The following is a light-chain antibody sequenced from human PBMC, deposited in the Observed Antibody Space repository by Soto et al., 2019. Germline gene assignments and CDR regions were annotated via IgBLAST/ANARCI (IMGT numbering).Light chain of an antibody. J-gene: IGKJ3*01. Sequence: EIVVTQSPGTLSFSPGERATLSCMASQSVSSSYLAWYQQKPGQAPRLLIYGASSRATGIPDRFSGSGSGTEFTLTISSLQPDDFATYYCQQYNSYSFTFGPGTKVDIK. CDR1: QSVSSSY. CDR2: GAS. V-gene: IGKV3-20*01. CDR3: QQYNSYSFT.